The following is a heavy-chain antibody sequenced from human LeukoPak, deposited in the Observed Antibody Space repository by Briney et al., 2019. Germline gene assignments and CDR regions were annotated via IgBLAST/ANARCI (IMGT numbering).Heavy chain of an antibody. Sequence: GGSLRLSCAASGFTLSDYSMHWVRQAPGEGLMWVSRIKSDGSNTNYADSVKGRFTISRDNAKNTLSLQMDSLRAEDTAVYYCATQQGVNPAYWGQGTLVTVSS. CDR1: GFTLSDYS. CDR3: ATQQGVNPAY. V-gene: IGHV3-74*01. CDR2: IKSDGSNT. J-gene: IGHJ4*02. D-gene: IGHD6-13*01.